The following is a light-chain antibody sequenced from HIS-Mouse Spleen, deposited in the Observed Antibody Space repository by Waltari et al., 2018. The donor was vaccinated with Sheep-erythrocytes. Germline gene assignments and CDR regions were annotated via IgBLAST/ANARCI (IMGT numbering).Light chain of an antibody. CDR2: DDS. CDR3: QVWDSSNDHWV. J-gene: IGLJ3*02. CDR1: NIGSKS. V-gene: IGLV3-21*03. Sequence: SYVLTQPPSVSVAPGKKARITCGGNNIGSKSVHWYQQKPGQAPVLVVDDDSDRPSGIPEGFSGSNSGNTPTLTITRFAASDKADYYDQVWDSSNDHWVFVGGTKLTV.